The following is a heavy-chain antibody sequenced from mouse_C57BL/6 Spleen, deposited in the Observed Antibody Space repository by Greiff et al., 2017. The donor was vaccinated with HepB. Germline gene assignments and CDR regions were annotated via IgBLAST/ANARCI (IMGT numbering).Heavy chain of an antibody. V-gene: IGHV5-6*02. CDR3: ARHADGLYAMDY. D-gene: IGHD2-3*01. CDR2: ISSGGSYT. Sequence: DVMLVESGGDLVKPGGSLKLSCAASGFTFSSYGMSWVRQTPDKRLEWVATISSGGSYTYYPDSVKGRFTISRDNAKNTLYLQMSSLKSEDTAMYYCARHADGLYAMDYWGQGTSVTVSS. CDR1: GFTFSSYG. J-gene: IGHJ4*01.